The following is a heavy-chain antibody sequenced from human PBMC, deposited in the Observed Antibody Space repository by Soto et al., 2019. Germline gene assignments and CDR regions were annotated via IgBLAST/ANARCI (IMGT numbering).Heavy chain of an antibody. CDR3: ARGYQASGFDS. V-gene: IGHV4-59*01. J-gene: IGHJ4*02. CDR2: IYYTGST. D-gene: IGHD2-2*01. Sequence: PSETLSLTCTVSGGSISTYYWSWICQTTGKALEWIGYIYYTGSTDSKASLKSGVIISGDTSKDQFSLKLASVTAADTAVYYCARGYQASGFDSWGRGTLVAVSS. CDR1: GGSISTYY.